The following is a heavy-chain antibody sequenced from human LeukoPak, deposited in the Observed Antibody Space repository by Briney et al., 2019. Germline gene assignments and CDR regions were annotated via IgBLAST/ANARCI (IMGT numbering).Heavy chain of an antibody. D-gene: IGHD3-22*01. CDR2: IYHSGST. CDR3: ARGDYYDSSGYPDAFDI. CDR1: GGSISSGGYS. J-gene: IGHJ3*02. Sequence: SETLSLTCAVSGGSISSGGYSWSWIRRPPGKGLEWIGYIYHSGSTYYNPSLKSRVTISVDRSKNQFSLKLSSVTAADTAVYYCARGDYYDSSGYPDAFDIWGQGTMVTVSS. V-gene: IGHV4-30-2*01.